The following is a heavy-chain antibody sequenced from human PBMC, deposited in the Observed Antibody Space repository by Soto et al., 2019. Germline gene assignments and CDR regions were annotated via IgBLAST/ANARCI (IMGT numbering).Heavy chain of an antibody. V-gene: IGHV1-18*01. CDR2: ISTYNGDT. CDR3: AREGSYCSGGSCYEL. CDR1: GYTFTSYG. Sequence: ASGKVSCKASGYTFTSYGISWVRQAPGQGLEWMGWISTYNGDTNYAQTFQGRVTMTTDTSTSTVHMEVRSLRSDDTAVYYCAREGSYCSGGSCYELWGQGTLVTVSS. J-gene: IGHJ4*02. D-gene: IGHD2-15*01.